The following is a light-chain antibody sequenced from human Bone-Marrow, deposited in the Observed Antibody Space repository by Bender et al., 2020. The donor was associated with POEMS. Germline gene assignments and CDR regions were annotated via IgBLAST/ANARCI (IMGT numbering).Light chain of an antibody. J-gene: IGLJ3*02. CDR1: ISDIGTYNY. Sequence: QSALTQPASVSGSPGQSITISCTGTISDIGTYNYVSWYQQYPGKAPKLIIYDVSHRPSGVSDRFSGSKSDNTASLTISGLQPEDEADYYCQSYDNSLGGWVFGGGTKLTVL. CDR2: DVS. CDR3: QSYDNSLGGWV. V-gene: IGLV2-14*03.